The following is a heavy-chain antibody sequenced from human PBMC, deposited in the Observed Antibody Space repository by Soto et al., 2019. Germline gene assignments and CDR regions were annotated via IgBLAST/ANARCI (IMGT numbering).Heavy chain of an antibody. V-gene: IGHV1-69*04. J-gene: IGHJ2*01. CDR3: ARDCSGGSCYRLPHPFDL. CDR2: IIPILGIA. CDR1: GGTFSSYT. Sequence: SVKVSCKASGGTFSSYTISWVRQAPGQGLEWMGRIIPILGIANYAQKFQGRVTITADKSTSTAYMELSSLRSEDTAVYYCARDCSGGSCYRLPHPFDLWGRGTLVTVSS. D-gene: IGHD2-15*01.